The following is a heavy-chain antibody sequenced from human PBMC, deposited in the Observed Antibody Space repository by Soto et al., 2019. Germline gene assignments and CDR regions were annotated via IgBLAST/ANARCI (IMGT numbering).Heavy chain of an antibody. D-gene: IGHD5-12*01. V-gene: IGHV4-31*03. CDR2: IYYSGST. CDR3: ASSPGLRYYFDY. CDR1: GGSISSGGYY. J-gene: IGHJ4*02. Sequence: KPSETLSLTCTVSGGSISSGGYYWSWIRQHPGKGLEWIGYIYYSGSTYYNPSLKSRVTISVDTSKNQFSLKLSSVTAADTAVYYCASSPGLRYYFDYWGQGTLVTVYS.